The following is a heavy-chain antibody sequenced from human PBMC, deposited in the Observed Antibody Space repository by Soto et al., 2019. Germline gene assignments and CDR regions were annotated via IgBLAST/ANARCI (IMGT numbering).Heavy chain of an antibody. D-gene: IGHD2-21*01. V-gene: IGHV4-4*02. Sequence: SETLSLTCAVSGGSISSSNWWSWVRQPPGKGLEWIGEIYHSGSTNYNPSLKSRVTISVDKSKNQFSLKLSSVTAADTAVYYCARHIPINNILGFDYWGRGTLVTSPQ. J-gene: IGHJ4*01. CDR1: GGSISSSNW. CDR3: ARHIPINNILGFDY. CDR2: IYHSGST.